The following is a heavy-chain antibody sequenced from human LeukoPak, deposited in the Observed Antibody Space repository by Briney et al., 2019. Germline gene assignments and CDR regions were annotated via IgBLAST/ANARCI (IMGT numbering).Heavy chain of an antibody. J-gene: IGHJ4*02. CDR1: GGSTSSSHYY. CDR2: VYYSGTT. Sequence: SETLSLTCTVSGGSTSSSHYYWGWIRQPPGKGLEWIGSVYYSGTTYYNPSLKSRATISVDTSKNQFTLNLSPVTAADTAVYYCARSGQWLVRVFDSWGQGTLVTVSS. CDR3: ARSGQWLVRVFDS. D-gene: IGHD6-19*01. V-gene: IGHV4-39*01.